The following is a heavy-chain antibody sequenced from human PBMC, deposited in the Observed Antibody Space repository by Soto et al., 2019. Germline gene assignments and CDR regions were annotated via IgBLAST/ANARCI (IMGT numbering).Heavy chain of an antibody. D-gene: IGHD3-16*01. J-gene: IGHJ4*02. V-gene: IGHV4-59*01. CDR1: GGSISSYY. CDR2: IYYSGST. CDR3: ARDSDLGSFDY. Sequence: SETLSLTCTVSGGSISSYYWSWIRQPPGKGLEWIGYIYYSGSTNYNPSLKRRVTISVDTSKNQFSLKLSSVTAADTAVYYCARDSDLGSFDYWGQGTLVTVSS.